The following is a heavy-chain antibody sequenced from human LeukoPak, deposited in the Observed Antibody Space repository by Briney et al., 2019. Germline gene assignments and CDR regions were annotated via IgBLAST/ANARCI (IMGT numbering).Heavy chain of an antibody. J-gene: IGHJ5*02. Sequence: ASVKVSCKASGYTFTSYDINWVRQATGQGLEWMGWMNPNSGNTGYAQKFQGRVTMTRNTSISTAYMELSSLRSEDTAVYYCAKLLDSGGYYKGTSGQGTLVTVSS. CDR2: MNPNSGNT. CDR3: AKLLDSGGYYKGT. D-gene: IGHD3-22*01. CDR1: GYTFTSYD. V-gene: IGHV1-8*01.